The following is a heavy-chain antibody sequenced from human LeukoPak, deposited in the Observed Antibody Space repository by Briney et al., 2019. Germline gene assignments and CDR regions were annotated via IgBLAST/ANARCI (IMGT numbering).Heavy chain of an antibody. J-gene: IGHJ6*02. CDR1: GFTFSSFA. D-gene: IGHD2-21*01. CDR3: PREQLYSGYYGLDV. CDR2: ISYDGNNN. Sequence: GGSLRLSCAASGFTFSSFAMHWVRQAPGKGLEWVAVISYDGNNNYYADSVRGRFTISRDNSKNTVNLQVNSLRPEDTTVYYCPREQLYSGYYGLDVWGQGTTLTVSS. V-gene: IGHV3-30-3*01.